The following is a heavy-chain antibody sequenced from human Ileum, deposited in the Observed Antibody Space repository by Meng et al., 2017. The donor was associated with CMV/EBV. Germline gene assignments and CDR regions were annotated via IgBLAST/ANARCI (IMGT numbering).Heavy chain of an antibody. CDR1: GYTFTHHN. CDR3: ARDGLSGRYFDY. V-gene: IGHV7-4-1*02. Sequence: CKTSGYTFTHHNIVWVRQAPGQGPDWMGWIDTNTGNPTSAQSFTGRFVFSLDTSVNTAYLQISSLKAEDTAVYYCARDGLSGRYFDYWGQGTLVTVSS. CDR2: IDTNTGNP. J-gene: IGHJ4*02. D-gene: IGHD1-26*01.